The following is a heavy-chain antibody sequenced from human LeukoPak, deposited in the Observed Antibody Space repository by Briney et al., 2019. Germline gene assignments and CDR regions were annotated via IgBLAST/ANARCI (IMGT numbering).Heavy chain of an antibody. CDR3: ARRGFYDFWSGYPFDY. Sequence: ASVKVSCKASGYTFTGYYMHWVRQAPGQGLEWMGWINPNSGGTNYAQKFQGRVTMTGDTSISTVYMELTSLRSDDTAVYYCARRGFYDFWSGYPFDYWGREPWSPSPQ. CDR1: GYTFTGYY. D-gene: IGHD3-3*01. CDR2: INPNSGGT. V-gene: IGHV1-2*02. J-gene: IGHJ4*02.